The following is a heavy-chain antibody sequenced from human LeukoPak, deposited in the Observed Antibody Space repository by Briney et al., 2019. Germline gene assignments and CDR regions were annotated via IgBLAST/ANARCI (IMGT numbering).Heavy chain of an antibody. CDR1: GFTFSSDS. D-gene: IGHD3-3*01. V-gene: IGHV3-21*01. J-gene: IGHJ4*02. CDR3: AREWSGYSFDY. CDR2: ISSSSSYI. Sequence: GGSLRLSCAAAGFTFSSDSMNWVRQAPGKGLEWVSSISSSSSYIYYADSVKGRFTISRDNAKNSLYLQMNSLRAEDTAVYYCAREWSGYSFDYWGQGTLVTVSS.